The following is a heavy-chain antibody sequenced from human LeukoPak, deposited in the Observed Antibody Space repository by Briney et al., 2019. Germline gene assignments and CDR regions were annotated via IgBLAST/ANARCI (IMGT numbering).Heavy chain of an antibody. CDR2: INTDGSST. D-gene: IGHD5-18*01. CDR1: GFTFSSFW. Sequence: GGSLRLSCAASGFTFSSFWMHWVRQAPGKGLVWVSRINTDGSSTSYADSVKGRFTISRDNAKNTLYLQMNSLRAEDMAVYYCARGGYSSHDAFDIWGQGTMVIVPS. J-gene: IGHJ3*02. CDR3: ARGGYSSHDAFDI. V-gene: IGHV3-74*01.